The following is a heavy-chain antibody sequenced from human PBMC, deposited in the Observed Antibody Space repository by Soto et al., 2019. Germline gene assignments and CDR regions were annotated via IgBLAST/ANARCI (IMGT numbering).Heavy chain of an antibody. CDR1: GGSISSGGYY. CDR2: IYYSGST. V-gene: IGHV4-39*01. Sequence: SETLSLTCTVSGGSISSGGYYWRWIRQHPGKGLEWIGYIYYSGSTYYNPSLKSRVTISVDTSKNQFSLRLISVTAADTALYYCARRYGWLYFDYWGQGSLVTVSP. D-gene: IGHD6-19*01. CDR3: ARRYGWLYFDY. J-gene: IGHJ4*02.